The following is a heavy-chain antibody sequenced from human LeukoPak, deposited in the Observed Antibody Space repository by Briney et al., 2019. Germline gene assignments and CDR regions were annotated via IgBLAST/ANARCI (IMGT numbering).Heavy chain of an antibody. Sequence: PSETLSLTCTVSGGSISSYYWSWIRQPAGKGLEWIGRIYTSGSTNYNPPLKSRVTMSVDTSKNQFSLKLSSVTAADTAVYYCARDSSLWAGNWFDPWGQGTLVTVSS. J-gene: IGHJ5*02. V-gene: IGHV4-4*07. CDR2: IYTSGST. CDR1: GGSISSYY. CDR3: ARDSSLWAGNWFDP. D-gene: IGHD3-16*01.